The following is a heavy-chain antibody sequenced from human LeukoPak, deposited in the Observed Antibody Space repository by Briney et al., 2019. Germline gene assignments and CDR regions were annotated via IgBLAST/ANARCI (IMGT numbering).Heavy chain of an antibody. J-gene: IGHJ6*03. CDR1: GGSFSGYY. V-gene: IGHV4-34*01. CDR2: ITHSGST. Sequence: SETLSLTCAVDGGSFSGYYWSWIRQPPGKGLEWIGEITHSGSTNYNPSLKSRVTISVDTSKNQFSLKLSSVTAADTAVYYCARSIPYYDSSRYYYYYYMDVWGKGTTVTISS. D-gene: IGHD3-22*01. CDR3: ARSIPYYDSSRYYYYYYMDV.